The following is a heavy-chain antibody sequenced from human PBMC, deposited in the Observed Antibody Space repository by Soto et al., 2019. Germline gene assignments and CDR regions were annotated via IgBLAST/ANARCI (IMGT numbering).Heavy chain of an antibody. J-gene: IGHJ4*02. CDR2: ISTSGNV. Sequence: QVQLQESGPGLLKPSETLSLTCTVSGDSLTKYYLSWIRQPAGKGLEWIGRISTSGNVVSKASLRSRLTMSVDTSKNQFSLTLTSVPAADTAVYYCARDNNDFWSLYPLAFDYWGQGALVTVSS. V-gene: IGHV4-4*07. D-gene: IGHD3-3*01. CDR1: GDSLTKYY. CDR3: ARDNNDFWSLYPLAFDY.